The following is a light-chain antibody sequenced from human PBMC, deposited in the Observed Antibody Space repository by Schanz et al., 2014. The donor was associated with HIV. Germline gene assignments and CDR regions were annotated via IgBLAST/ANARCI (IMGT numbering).Light chain of an antibody. CDR2: EVS. J-gene: IGLJ2*01. CDR1: SSSIKTNT. Sequence: QSVLTQPPSASGTPGQRVTISCSGSSSSIKTNTVNWYQQPPGTAPKLMIFEVSNRPSGVPDRFSGSKSGNTASLTISGLQAEDEADYYCSSYTTSDTLIFGGGTKLTVL. V-gene: IGLV2-18*02. CDR3: SSYTTSDTLI.